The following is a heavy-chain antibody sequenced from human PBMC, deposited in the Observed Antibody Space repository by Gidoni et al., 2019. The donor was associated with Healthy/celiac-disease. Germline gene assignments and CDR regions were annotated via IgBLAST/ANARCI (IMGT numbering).Heavy chain of an antibody. CDR1: GFTFDDYD. D-gene: IGHD6-13*01. J-gene: IGHJ4*01. Sequence: EVQLVESGGGLVHPGRSLRLSCAASGFTFDDYDMHWVRLAPGKGLEGVSGISWNSGSIGYADSVKGRFTISRDNAKNSLYLQMNSLRAEDTALYYCANSPPPFIAAAGTGYWGQGTLVTVSS. V-gene: IGHV3-9*01. CDR2: ISWNSGSI. CDR3: ANSPPPFIAAAGTGY.